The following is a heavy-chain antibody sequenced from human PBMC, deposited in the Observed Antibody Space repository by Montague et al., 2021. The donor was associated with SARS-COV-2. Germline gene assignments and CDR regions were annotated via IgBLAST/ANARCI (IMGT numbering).Heavy chain of an antibody. CDR3: AGSGVGIFDFSYFDS. V-gene: IGHV4-38-2*02. J-gene: IGHJ4*02. CDR2: RYQNGAT. D-gene: IGHD3-3*01. CDR1: GFSISSGYY. Sequence: ETLSLTCSVSGFSISSGYYWGWIRQTPGKGLEWIGSRYQNGATYYSPSLKRPVTILLDTSKNQFSLSLTSVTAADTAVYYCAGSGVGIFDFSYFDSWGQGSLVIVSS.